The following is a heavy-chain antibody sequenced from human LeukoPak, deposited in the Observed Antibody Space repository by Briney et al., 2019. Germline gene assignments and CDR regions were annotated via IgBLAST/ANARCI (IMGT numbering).Heavy chain of an antibody. D-gene: IGHD4-11*01. J-gene: IGHJ4*02. Sequence: GGSLRLSCAASGFTFSSYSMNWVRQAPGKGLVWVSRMNSDGRITKYADSVKGRFTISRDNAKNTLYLQMNSLRAEDTAVYYCARGGNYRLDYWGQGTLVTVSS. V-gene: IGHV3-74*03. CDR1: GFTFSSYS. CDR3: ARGGNYRLDY. CDR2: MNSDGRIT.